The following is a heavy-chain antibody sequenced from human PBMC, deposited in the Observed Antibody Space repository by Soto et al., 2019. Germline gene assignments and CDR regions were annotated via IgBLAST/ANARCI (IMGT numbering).Heavy chain of an antibody. CDR3: AKVIFGVVHENTFDY. CDR1: GFTFSSYA. V-gene: IGHV3-23*01. J-gene: IGHJ4*02. Sequence: GGSLRLSCAASGFTFSSYAMSWVRQAPGKGLEWVSAISGSGGSTYYADSVKGRFTISRDNSKNTLYLQMNSLRAEDTAVYYCAKVIFGVVHENTFDYWGQGTLVTVSS. CDR2: ISGSGGST. D-gene: IGHD3-3*01.